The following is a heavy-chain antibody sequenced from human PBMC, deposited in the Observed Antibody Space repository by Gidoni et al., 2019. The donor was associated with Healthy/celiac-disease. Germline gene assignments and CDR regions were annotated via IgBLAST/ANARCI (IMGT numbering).Heavy chain of an antibody. J-gene: IGHJ3*02. V-gene: IGHV1-69*06. Sequence: VKLVRSAAEMKTPASSVTVSCKGSGGTISSYAVSWVRQAPGQWLEWLGGIIPIFGTANYAQKVHGRVTITADKSTSTADMALSSLRSEDSAGYYCARDGGGAFDIWGQGTMVTVSS. CDR3: ARDGGGAFDI. CDR1: GGTISSYA. CDR2: IIPIFGTA. D-gene: IGHD2-15*01.